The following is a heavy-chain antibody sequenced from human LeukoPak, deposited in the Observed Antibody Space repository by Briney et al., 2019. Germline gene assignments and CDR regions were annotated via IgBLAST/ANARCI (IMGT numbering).Heavy chain of an antibody. Sequence: PSETLSFTCTVSGGSISSYYWSWIRQPPGKGLEWIGYIYYSGSTNYNPSLKSRVTISVDTSKNQFSLKLNSVTAADTAVYYCARQWGSGYLYYFDYWGQGTLVTVSS. J-gene: IGHJ4*02. CDR2: IYYSGST. CDR3: ARQWGSGYLYYFDY. D-gene: IGHD5-12*01. CDR1: GGSISSYY. V-gene: IGHV4-59*08.